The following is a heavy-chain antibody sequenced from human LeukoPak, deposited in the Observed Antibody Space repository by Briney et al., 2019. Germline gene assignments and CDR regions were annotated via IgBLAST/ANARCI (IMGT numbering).Heavy chain of an antibody. Sequence: SETLSLTCTVSGGSITSHYWSWIRQSPGKRLEWIGYIPYSGGTNYSPPLRRRVTISVDTSKNQFSLKLSSVTAADTAVYYCARSMTTVTTSPVWWGQGTLVTVSS. CDR2: IPYSGGT. J-gene: IGHJ4*02. CDR1: GGSITSHY. D-gene: IGHD4-11*01. CDR3: ARSMTTVTTSPVW. V-gene: IGHV4-59*08.